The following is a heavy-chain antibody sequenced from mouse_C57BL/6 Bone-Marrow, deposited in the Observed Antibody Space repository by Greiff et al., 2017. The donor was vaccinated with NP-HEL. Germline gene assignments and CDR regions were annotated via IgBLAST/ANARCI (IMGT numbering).Heavy chain of an antibody. J-gene: IGHJ1*03. Sequence: VQLQESGAELVKPGASVKMSCKASGYTFTSYWITWVKQRPGQGLEWIGDIYPGSGSTNYNEKFKSKATLTVDTSSSTAYMQLSSLTSEDSAVYYCARDTTVDWYFDVWGTGTTVTVSS. CDR2: IYPGSGST. CDR3: ARDTTVDWYFDV. V-gene: IGHV1-55*01. CDR1: GYTFTSYW. D-gene: IGHD1-1*01.